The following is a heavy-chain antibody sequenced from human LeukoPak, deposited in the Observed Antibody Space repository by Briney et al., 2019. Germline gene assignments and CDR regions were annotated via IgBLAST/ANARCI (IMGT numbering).Heavy chain of an antibody. CDR3: ARVGSGCFDY. D-gene: IGHD6-19*01. J-gene: IGHJ4*02. Sequence: SETLSLTCTVSGGSISTYYWSWIRQPPGKGLEWIGYIYYSGNTNYNPSLKSRTTISIDTPKNQFSLRLSSVTAADTAVYYCARVGSGCFDYWGQGTLVTVSS. CDR2: IYYSGNT. CDR1: GGSISTYY. V-gene: IGHV4-59*01.